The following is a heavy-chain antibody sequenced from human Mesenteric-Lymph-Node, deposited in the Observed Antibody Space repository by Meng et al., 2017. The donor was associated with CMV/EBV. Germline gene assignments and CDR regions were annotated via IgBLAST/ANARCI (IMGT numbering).Heavy chain of an antibody. V-gene: IGHV3-7*01. Sequence: GESLKISCAASGFTFTNYAVSWVRQAPGKGLEWVANIKYVGSEKYYLDSVKGRFTISRDNAKNSLYLQMNGLRAEDTAVYYCARNGYVADGVDVWGQGTTVTVSS. D-gene: IGHD2-2*03. J-gene: IGHJ6*02. CDR2: IKYVGSEK. CDR3: ARNGYVADGVDV. CDR1: GFTFTNYA.